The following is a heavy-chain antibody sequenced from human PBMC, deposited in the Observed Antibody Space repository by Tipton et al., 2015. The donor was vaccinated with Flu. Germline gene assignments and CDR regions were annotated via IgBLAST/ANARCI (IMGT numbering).Heavy chain of an antibody. J-gene: IGHJ4*02. CDR2: IYHSGTT. CDR1: GYSIGNGYY. Sequence: GLVKPSGTLSLTCAVSGYSIGNGYYWGWIRQAPGKGLEWIASIYHSGTTYYNPALKSRVTISLDTSKNQFSLKLSSVTAADTAVYYCAREKLPSTYYDTSGYVDYWGQGTLVTVSS. CDR3: AREKLPSTYYDTSGYVDY. D-gene: IGHD3-22*01. V-gene: IGHV4-38-2*02.